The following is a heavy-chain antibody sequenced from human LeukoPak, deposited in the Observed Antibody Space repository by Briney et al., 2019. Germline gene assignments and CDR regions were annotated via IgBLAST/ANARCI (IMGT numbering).Heavy chain of an antibody. Sequence: GASVKVSCKASGYTFTSYDINWVRQATGQGLEWMGWMNPNSGNTGYAQKFQGRVTITRNTSISTAYMELSSLRSEDTAVYYCARGSSSIWYLIDAFDIWGQGTMVTVSS. D-gene: IGHD6-13*01. J-gene: IGHJ3*02. V-gene: IGHV1-8*03. CDR1: GYTFTSYD. CDR2: MNPNSGNT. CDR3: ARGSSSIWYLIDAFDI.